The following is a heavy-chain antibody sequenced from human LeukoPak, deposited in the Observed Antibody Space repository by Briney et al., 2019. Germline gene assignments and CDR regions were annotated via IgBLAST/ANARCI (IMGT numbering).Heavy chain of an antibody. J-gene: IGHJ3*02. V-gene: IGHV3-48*03. D-gene: IGHD2-2*02. CDR2: ISSSGSTI. CDR3: ARLYPGTDAFDI. CDR1: GFTFSSYE. Sequence: GGSLRLSCAASGFTFSSYEMHWVRQAPGKGLEWVSYISSSGSTIYYADSVKGRFTISRDNAKNSLYLQMNSLRAEDTAVYYCARLYPGTDAFDIWGQGTMVTVSS.